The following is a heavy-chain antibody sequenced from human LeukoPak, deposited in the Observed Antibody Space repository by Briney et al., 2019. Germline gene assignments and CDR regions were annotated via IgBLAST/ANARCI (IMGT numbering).Heavy chain of an antibody. CDR3: ARDPLGYDSSGYYDY. J-gene: IGHJ4*02. CDR2: INSDGSST. CDR1: GFTFSSYW. D-gene: IGHD3-22*01. V-gene: IGHV3-74*01. Sequence: GGSLLLSCAASGFTFSSYWMHWVRQAPGKGLVWVSRINSDGSSTSYADSVKGRFTISRDNAKNTLYLQMNSLRAEDTAVYYCARDPLGYDSSGYYDYWGQGTLVTVSS.